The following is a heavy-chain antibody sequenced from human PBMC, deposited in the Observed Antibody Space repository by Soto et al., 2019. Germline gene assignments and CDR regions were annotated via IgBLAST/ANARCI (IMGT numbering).Heavy chain of an antibody. CDR3: ARDHAGVNAFDI. Sequence: QVQLQESGPGLVKPSQTLSLTCTVSGGSISSGGYYWSWIRQHPGKGLEWIGYIYYSGSTYYNPSLKSRVTISVDTSTYQFSLKLSYVTAADTDVYYCARDHAGVNAFDIWGQGTMVTVSS. CDR2: IYYSGST. J-gene: IGHJ3*02. CDR1: GGSISSGGYY. V-gene: IGHV4-31*03. D-gene: IGHD3-10*01.